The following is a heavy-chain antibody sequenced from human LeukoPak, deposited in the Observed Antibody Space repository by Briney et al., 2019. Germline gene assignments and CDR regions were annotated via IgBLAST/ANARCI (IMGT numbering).Heavy chain of an antibody. CDR2: IISILSIA. D-gene: IGHD3-3*01. V-gene: IGHV1-69*02. CDR3: ATGQRIVEWLCDPFDY. CDR1: VGTFSSYT. Sequence: SVNVSCKPSVGTFSSYTISGVGQAPGQGGDWMGRIISILSIANYAQTSQGRVTVTADQSTRTAYMELSSLSSEHTAVYSCATGQRIVEWLCDPFDYWGAGTLVTASS. J-gene: IGHJ4*02.